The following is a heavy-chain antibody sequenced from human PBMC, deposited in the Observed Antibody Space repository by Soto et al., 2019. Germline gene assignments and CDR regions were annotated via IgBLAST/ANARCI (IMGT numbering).Heavy chain of an antibody. CDR1: GATISSGGFF. CDR2: IYYSGSA. D-gene: IGHD2-8*02. J-gene: IGHJ3*01. V-gene: IGHV4-31*03. CDR3: ARLRCTGNSCSLGGAFDF. Sequence: SETLSLTCTVSGATISSGGFFWTWMHQHPGEGLQWIGYIYYSGSAYYNPSLNSRVTMSLGTSNNQFTLNLGSMTAADTAVYYCARLRCTGNSCSLGGAFDFWGQGTMVTVSS.